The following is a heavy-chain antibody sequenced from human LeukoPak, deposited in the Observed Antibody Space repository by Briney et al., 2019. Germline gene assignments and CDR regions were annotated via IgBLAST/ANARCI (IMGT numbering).Heavy chain of an antibody. CDR2: IYTSGST. Sequence: SETLSHTCTVSGDSISSYYWSWIRQPAGKGLEWIGRIYTSGSTNYNPSLKSRVTMSVDTSKNQFSLKLSSVTAADTAVYYCARDLRIAARRLDGMDVWGQGTTVTVSS. V-gene: IGHV4-4*07. CDR1: GDSISSYY. J-gene: IGHJ6*02. CDR3: ARDLRIAARRLDGMDV. D-gene: IGHD6-6*01.